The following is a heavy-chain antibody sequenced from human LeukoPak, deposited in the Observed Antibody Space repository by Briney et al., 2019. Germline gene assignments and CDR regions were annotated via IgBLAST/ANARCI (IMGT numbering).Heavy chain of an antibody. CDR3: ARIRIAQSWRWFDP. CDR1: GGSISSYY. D-gene: IGHD6-13*01. CDR2: IYYSGST. J-gene: IGHJ5*02. V-gene: IGHV4-59*08. Sequence: SETPSLTCTVSGGSISSYYWSWIRQPPGKGLEWIGYIYYSGSTNYNPSLKSRVTISVDTSKNQFSLKLSSVTAADTAVYYCARIRIAQSWRWFDPWGQGTLVTVSS.